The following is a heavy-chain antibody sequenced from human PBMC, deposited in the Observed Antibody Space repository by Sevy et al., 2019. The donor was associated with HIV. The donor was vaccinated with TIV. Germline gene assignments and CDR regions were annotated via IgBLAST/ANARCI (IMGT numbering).Heavy chain of an antibody. Sequence: GGSLRLSCGASGFIFSNACMSWVRQAPGKGLEWVGRIKSKAGGGTPDYAAPVKGTFTISRHDLINTLSLQMNSLRTDETAVYYCGYSEYGYYYDYWGQGTLVTVSS. CDR2: IKSKAGGGTP. D-gene: IGHD1-26*01. V-gene: IGHV3-15*01. CDR1: GFIFSNAC. J-gene: IGHJ4*02. CDR3: GYSEYGYYYDY.